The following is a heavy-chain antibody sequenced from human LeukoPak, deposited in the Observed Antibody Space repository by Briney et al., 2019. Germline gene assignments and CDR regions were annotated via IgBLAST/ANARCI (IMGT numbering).Heavy chain of an antibody. Sequence: SETLSLTCTVSGGSISSYYWSWIRQPPGKGLEWIGYIYYSGSTNYNPSLESRVTISVDTSKNQFSLKLSSVTAADTAVYYCARGGSGSYLPPSFDYWGQGTLVTVSS. CDR3: ARGGSGSYLPPSFDY. J-gene: IGHJ4*02. CDR2: IYYSGST. CDR1: GGSISSYY. D-gene: IGHD3-10*01. V-gene: IGHV4-59*01.